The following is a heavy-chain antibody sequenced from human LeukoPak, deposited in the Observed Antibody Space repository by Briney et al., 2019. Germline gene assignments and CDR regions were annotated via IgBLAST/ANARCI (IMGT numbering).Heavy chain of an antibody. CDR2: VYYSGST. V-gene: IGHV4-59*01. D-gene: IGHD1-26*01. CDR1: GVSISSYY. Sequence: SETLSLTCTVSGVSISSYYWSWIRQPPGKGLEWIGYVYYSGSTNYNPSLKCRVTISVDTSKNQFSLKLTSVTAADTAVYYCARGDSGSFSQFDCWGQGTLVTVSS. CDR3: ARGDSGSFSQFDC. J-gene: IGHJ4*02.